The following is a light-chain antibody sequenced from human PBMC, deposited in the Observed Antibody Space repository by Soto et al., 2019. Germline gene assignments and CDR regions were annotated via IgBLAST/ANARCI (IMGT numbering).Light chain of an antibody. V-gene: IGKV3-11*01. CDR2: DAS. Sequence: EIVLTQSPATLSLSPGERATLSCRASQSVGGFLAWYQQRSGQTPRLLIYDASKRAPGIPARFSGSGYGTDFTLPISSLEPEDFAVYYGQHRSNWLGTFGPGTKVDIK. CDR1: QSVGGF. J-gene: IGKJ3*01. CDR3: QHRSNWLGT.